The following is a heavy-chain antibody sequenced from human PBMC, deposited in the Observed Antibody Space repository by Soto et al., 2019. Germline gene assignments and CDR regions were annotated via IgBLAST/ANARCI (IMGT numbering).Heavy chain of an antibody. J-gene: IGHJ4*02. CDR2: IYYSGST. CDR3: ASPGYCSDGTCYPYS. CDR1: GGSISSSSYY. D-gene: IGHD2-15*01. V-gene: IGHV4-39*01. Sequence: SETLSLTCTVSGGSISSSSYYWGWILQPPGKGLEWIGSIYYSGSTYYNPSLKSRVTISVDTSKNQFSLKLNSVTAADTAVYYCASPGYCSDGTCYPYSWGQGTLVTVSS.